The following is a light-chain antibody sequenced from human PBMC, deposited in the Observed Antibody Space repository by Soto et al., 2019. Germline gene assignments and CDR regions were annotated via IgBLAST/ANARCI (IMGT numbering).Light chain of an antibody. V-gene: IGKV1D-16*01. J-gene: IGKJ4*01. CDR2: GTS. CDR3: HQYDRYPLT. CDR1: QDVGGF. Sequence: DVQMTQSPSLLSASVGDRVTITCRASQDVGGFVAWYQHKPATAPKPLIYGTSALKSGVPPRFSGSRSGTGFTLTISSLQPEDVGNSDCHQYDRYPLTFGGGTQVEI.